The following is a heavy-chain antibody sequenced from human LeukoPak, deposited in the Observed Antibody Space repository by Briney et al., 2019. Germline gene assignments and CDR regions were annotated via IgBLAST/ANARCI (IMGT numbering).Heavy chain of an antibody. CDR3: ARLSKDWNFDY. CDR2: IYYSGST. V-gene: IGHV4-39*01. CDR1: GGSISSYY. J-gene: IGHJ4*02. D-gene: IGHD1-1*01. Sequence: SETLSLTCTVSGGSISSYYWGWIRQPPGKGLEWIGSIYYSGSTYYNPSLKSRVTISVDTSKNQFSLKLSSVTAADTAVYYCARLSKDWNFDYWGQGTLVTVSS.